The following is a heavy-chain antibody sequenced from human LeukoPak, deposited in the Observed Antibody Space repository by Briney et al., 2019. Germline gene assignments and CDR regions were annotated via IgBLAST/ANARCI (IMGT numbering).Heavy chain of an antibody. J-gene: IGHJ4*02. CDR3: ARVLRGLYNLGD. Sequence: GGSLRLSCEASGFSLSISGMNWVRQASGKGLEWISYISSSSDLMSYVDSVKGRFTVSRDNAKNSLFLQMNSRRDEDTAVYYCARVLRGLYNLGDWGQGTLVTVSS. CDR1: GFSLSISG. V-gene: IGHV3-48*02. CDR2: ISSSSDLM. D-gene: IGHD3-10*01.